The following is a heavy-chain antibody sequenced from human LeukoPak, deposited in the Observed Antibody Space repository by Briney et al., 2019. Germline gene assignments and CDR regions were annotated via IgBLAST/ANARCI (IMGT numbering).Heavy chain of an antibody. CDR2: IYSGGST. D-gene: IGHD3-22*01. J-gene: IGHJ6*03. CDR1: GFTVSSNY. Sequence: PGGSLRLSCAASGFTVSSNYMTWVRRAPGKGLEWVSVIYSGGSTYYADSVKGRFTISRDNSKNTLYLQMNSLRAEDTAVYYCARDHYYDSNGYGFCCMDVWGKGTTVTVSS. CDR3: ARDHYYDSNGYGFCCMDV. V-gene: IGHV3-53*01.